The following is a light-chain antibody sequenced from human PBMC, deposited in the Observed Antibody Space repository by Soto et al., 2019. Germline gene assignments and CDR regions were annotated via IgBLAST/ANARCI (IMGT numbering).Light chain of an antibody. V-gene: IGLV2-23*02. CDR1: SSDVGNYNF. CDR2: EVN. Sequence: QSVLTQPASVSGSLGQSITISCTGTSSDVGNYNFVSWYQQHPGKAPKLIIYEVNKRPSGVSNRFSASKSGNTASLTISGLQAEDEDDYYCCSYVGRSTWVFGGGTQLTVL. J-gene: IGLJ3*02. CDR3: CSYVGRSTWV.